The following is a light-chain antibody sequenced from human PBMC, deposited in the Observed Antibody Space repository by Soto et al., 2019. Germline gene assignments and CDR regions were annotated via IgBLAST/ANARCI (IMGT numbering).Light chain of an antibody. CDR3: ISYTGSSTSYV. CDR1: SSDVGSYDH. CDR2: EVS. J-gene: IGLJ1*01. V-gene: IGLV2-14*01. Sequence: QSVLTQPASVSGSPGQSITISCSGTSSDVGSYDHVAWYQQFPGKTPKLMIYEVSNRPSGVSSRFSGSKSGNTASLTISGLQAEDEADYYCISYTGSSTSYVFGSGTKGTVL.